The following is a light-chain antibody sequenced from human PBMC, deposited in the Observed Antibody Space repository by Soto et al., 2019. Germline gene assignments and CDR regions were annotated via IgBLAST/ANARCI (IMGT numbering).Light chain of an antibody. V-gene: IGKV3D-11*02. Sequence: VMTQSRSTLSVSPGQRSTLSCRASQSISSNLTWYQQKTGQAPRFIMFRTSNRATGIPARFSGSGYGTDFTLTISSLEPEDFAVYYCQQRNYWQVTFGQGTRLEI. CDR2: RTS. CDR1: QSISSN. J-gene: IGKJ5*01. CDR3: QQRNYWQVT.